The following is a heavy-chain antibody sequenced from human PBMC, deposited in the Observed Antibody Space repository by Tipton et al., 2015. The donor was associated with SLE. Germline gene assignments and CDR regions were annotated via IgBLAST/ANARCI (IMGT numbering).Heavy chain of an antibody. CDR1: GFTFSSYG. Sequence: SLRLSCAASGFTFSSYGMHWVRQAPGKGLEWVAVIWYDGSNKYYADSVKGRFTISRDNSKNTLCLQMNSLRAEDTAVYYCLRSPSYYYGMDVWGQGTTVTVSS. V-gene: IGHV3-33*08. CDR2: IWYDGSNK. J-gene: IGHJ6*02. CDR3: LRSPSYYYGMDV.